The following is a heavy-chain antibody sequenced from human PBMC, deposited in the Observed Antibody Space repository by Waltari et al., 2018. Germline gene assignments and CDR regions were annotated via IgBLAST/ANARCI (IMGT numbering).Heavy chain of an antibody. CDR3: ARGSWGGAARFRYYFDY. J-gene: IGHJ4*02. Sequence: QVQLQQWGAGLLKPSETLSLTCAVYGGSFSGYYWSWIRQPPGKGLEWLGEINHSGSTKYTQSLKWRVTISVDTSKNQFSLKLSSVTAADTAGYYCARGSWGGAARFRYYFDYWGQGTLVTVSS. CDR1: GGSFSGYY. D-gene: IGHD6-6*01. V-gene: IGHV4-34*01. CDR2: INHSGST.